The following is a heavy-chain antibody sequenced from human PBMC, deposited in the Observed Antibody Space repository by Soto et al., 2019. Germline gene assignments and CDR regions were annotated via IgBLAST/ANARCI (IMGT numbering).Heavy chain of an antibody. Sequence: QVQLVESGGGVVQPGRSLRLSCAASGFTFSSYGMHWVRQAPGKGLEWVAVIWYDGSNKYYADSVKGRFTISRDNSKNPLYLQMNRLSTEDTAVYYCARETGRFCSSTSCYYYYGMDVWGQGTTVTVSS. CDR1: GFTFSSYG. CDR3: ARETGRFCSSTSCYYYYGMDV. J-gene: IGHJ6*02. CDR2: IWYDGSNK. V-gene: IGHV3-33*01. D-gene: IGHD2-2*01.